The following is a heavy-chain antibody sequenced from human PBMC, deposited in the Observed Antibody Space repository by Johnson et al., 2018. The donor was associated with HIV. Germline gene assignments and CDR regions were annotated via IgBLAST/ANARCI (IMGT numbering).Heavy chain of an antibody. V-gene: IGHV3-30*04. Sequence: QMHLVESGGGLVQPGGSLRLSCAASGFAFSSYAMHWVRQAPGKGLEWVAVISYDGTSKYQADSVKGRFTISRDNSKNTLFMQMSSLRAGDTAVYYCARGRASWELYDAFEIWGQGTMVIVSS. CDR1: GFAFSSYA. J-gene: IGHJ3*02. CDR2: ISYDGTSK. D-gene: IGHD1-26*01. CDR3: ARGRASWELYDAFEI.